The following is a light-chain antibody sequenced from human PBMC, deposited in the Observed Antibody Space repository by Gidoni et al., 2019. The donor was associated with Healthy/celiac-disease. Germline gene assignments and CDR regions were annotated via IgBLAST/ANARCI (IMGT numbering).Light chain of an antibody. V-gene: IGKV1-39*01. CDR3: QQSYSTPPT. J-gene: IGKJ1*01. Sequence: DIQMTQSPSSLSASVGDRVTITCRASQSSRSYLNWYQQKPGKAPKLLIYAATSLQSGVPARFSGSGSGTDFTLTISSLQPEDFATYYCQQSYSTPPTCGQGTKVEIK. CDR1: QSSRSY. CDR2: AAT.